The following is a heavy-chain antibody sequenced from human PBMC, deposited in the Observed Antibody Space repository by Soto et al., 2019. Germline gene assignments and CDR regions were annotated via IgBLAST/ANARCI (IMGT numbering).Heavy chain of an antibody. J-gene: IGHJ3*02. D-gene: IGHD3-16*02. CDR1: GFTFSSYA. Sequence: GSLRLSCAASGFTFSSYAMSWVRQAPGKGLEWVSAISGSGGSTYYADSVKGRFTISRDNSKNTLYLQMNSLRAEDTAVYYCAKAPDYDYIWGSYRTYVDAFDIWGQGTMVTVSS. CDR2: ISGSGGST. CDR3: AKAPDYDYIWGSYRTYVDAFDI. V-gene: IGHV3-23*01.